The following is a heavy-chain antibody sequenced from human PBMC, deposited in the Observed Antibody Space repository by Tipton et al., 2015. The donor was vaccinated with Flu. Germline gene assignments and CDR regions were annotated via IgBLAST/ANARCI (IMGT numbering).Heavy chain of an antibody. V-gene: IGHV4-38-2*02. CDR2: INDSGST. Sequence: TLSLTCSVSGDSIGSRYYWGWIRQPPGKRLEWIGEINDSGSTNYNPSLRSRVTISVDTSKNQFSLKLNSVSAADTAVYYCARGSGYANTYFDSWGQATLVTVSS. CDR3: ARGSGYANTYFDS. CDR1: GDSIGSRYY. J-gene: IGHJ4*02. D-gene: IGHD5-12*01.